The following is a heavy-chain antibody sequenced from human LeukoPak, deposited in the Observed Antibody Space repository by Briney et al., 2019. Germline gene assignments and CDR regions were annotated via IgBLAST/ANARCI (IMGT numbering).Heavy chain of an antibody. J-gene: IGHJ3*02. CDR3: ARGAATAHVAFDI. CDR2: IYSGGST. D-gene: IGHD6-25*01. Sequence: PGGSLRLSCAASGFTVSNNYMSWVRQAPGKGLEWVSVIYSGGSTYYADSVKGRFTISRDNSKNTLYLQMNSLRAEDSAVYYCARGAATAHVAFDIWGQGTMVTVSS. CDR1: GFTVSNNY. V-gene: IGHV3-53*01.